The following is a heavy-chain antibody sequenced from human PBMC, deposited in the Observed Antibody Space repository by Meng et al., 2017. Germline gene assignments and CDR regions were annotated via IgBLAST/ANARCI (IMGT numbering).Heavy chain of an antibody. CDR3: ASLTGWFDP. D-gene: IGHD3-10*01. Sequence: QWQQVESGAEVKKPGSLVKFSCQASGGTFSSYAISWVRQAPGQGLEWMGGIIPIFGTANYAQKFQGRVTITADKSTSTAYMELSSLRSEDTAVYYCASLTGWFDPWGQGTLVTVS. J-gene: IGHJ5*02. CDR1: GGTFSSYA. CDR2: IIPIFGTA. V-gene: IGHV1-69*06.